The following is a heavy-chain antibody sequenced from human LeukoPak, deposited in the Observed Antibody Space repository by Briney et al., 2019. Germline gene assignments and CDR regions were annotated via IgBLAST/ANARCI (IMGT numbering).Heavy chain of an antibody. CDR2: ISAYNGNT. CDR3: ARGGTVVDTANPFDY. J-gene: IGHJ4*02. CDR1: GYTFTSYG. D-gene: IGHD5-18*01. Sequence: ASVKVSCKASGYTFTSYGISWVRQAPGQGLEWMGWISAYNGNTNYAQKLQGRVTMTTDTSTSTAYMELRSLTSDDTAVYYCARGGTVVDTANPFDYWGQGTLVTVSS. V-gene: IGHV1-18*04.